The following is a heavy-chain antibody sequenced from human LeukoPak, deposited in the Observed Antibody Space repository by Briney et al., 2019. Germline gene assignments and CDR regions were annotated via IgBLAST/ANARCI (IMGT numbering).Heavy chain of an antibody. CDR2: INPSGGST. D-gene: IGHD3-10*01. CDR1: GYTVTELS. V-gene: IGHV1-46*01. CDR3: ASSLITMVRGVIIRAPHDAFDI. J-gene: IGHJ3*02. Sequence: ASVEVSCKVSGYTVTELSMHWVRQAPGQGLEWMGIINPSGGSTSYAQKFQGRVTMTRDMSTSTVYMELSSLRSEDTAVYYCASSLITMVRGVIIRAPHDAFDIWGQGTMVTVSS.